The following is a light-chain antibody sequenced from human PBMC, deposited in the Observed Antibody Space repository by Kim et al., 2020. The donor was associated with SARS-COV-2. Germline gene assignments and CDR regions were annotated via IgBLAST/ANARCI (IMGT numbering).Light chain of an antibody. Sequence: DIQMTQSPSSLSASVGDRVTITCQASQDISNYLNWYQQKPGKAPKLLIYDASNLETGVPSRFSGSGSGTDFTFTISSLQPEDIATYYCKQYDNHPLLTFGGGTKVDIK. CDR2: DAS. CDR1: QDISNY. V-gene: IGKV1-33*01. J-gene: IGKJ4*01. CDR3: KQYDNHPLLT.